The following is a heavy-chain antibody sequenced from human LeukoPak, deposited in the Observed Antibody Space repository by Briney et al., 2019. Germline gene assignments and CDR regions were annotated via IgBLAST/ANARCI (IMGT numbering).Heavy chain of an antibody. V-gene: IGHV3-49*03. D-gene: IGHD3-16*02. CDR1: GFTFGDYA. J-gene: IGHJ4*02. CDR2: IRSKTYGGTT. Sequence: GGSLRLSCKVSGFTFGDYAMSWFRQAPGKGLEWVGFIRSKTYGGTTEYAASVKGRFIISRDDSKSIAYLQMNSLRTEDTAVYYCTREDDVITFGGVIAFDYWGQGTLVTVSS. CDR3: TREDDVITFGGVIAFDY.